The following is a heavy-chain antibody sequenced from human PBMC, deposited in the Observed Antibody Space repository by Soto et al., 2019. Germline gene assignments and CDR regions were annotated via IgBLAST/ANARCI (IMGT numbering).Heavy chain of an antibody. V-gene: IGHV4-30-2*01. J-gene: IGHJ4*02. CDR3: ARGDYQYSIDY. D-gene: IGHD2-2*01. CDR1: GDSMTSGDYS. Sequence: SETVSLTXTVSGDSMTSGDYSWSWIRQPPGKGLEWLGYIYRTGNTHYSPSLKSRVSISQDRSKNQFSLELTSVTAADTAVYYCARGDYQYSIDYWGQGTLVTVSS. CDR2: IYRTGNT.